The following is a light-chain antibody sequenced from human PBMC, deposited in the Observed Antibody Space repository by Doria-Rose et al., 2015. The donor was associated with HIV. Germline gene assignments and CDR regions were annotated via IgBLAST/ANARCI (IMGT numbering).Light chain of an antibody. CDR3: HQYGTSWT. V-gene: IGKV3-20*01. J-gene: IGKJ1*01. CDR1: QSFSSTY. Sequence: TQSPGTLSLSPGERATLSCRASQSFSSTYLAWYQQQPGQAPSLLIYDGSTRATGIPDRFSASGSGTDCTLTINRLEPEDFALYYCHQYGTSWTFGQGTKVEI. CDR2: DGS.